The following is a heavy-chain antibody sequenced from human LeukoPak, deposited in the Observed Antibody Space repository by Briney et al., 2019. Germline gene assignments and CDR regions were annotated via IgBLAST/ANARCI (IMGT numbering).Heavy chain of an antibody. CDR2: ISGSGDYT. V-gene: IGHV3-23*01. Sequence: GGSLRLSCEASGFTFSNNAMNWVRQAPGKGLEWVSSISGSGDYTNYADSVKGRFTISRDNSKNTLYLQMNSLRAEDTAVYYCARDGFSPFDYWGQGTLVTVSS. J-gene: IGHJ4*02. D-gene: IGHD3-10*01. CDR1: GFTFSNNA. CDR3: ARDGFSPFDY.